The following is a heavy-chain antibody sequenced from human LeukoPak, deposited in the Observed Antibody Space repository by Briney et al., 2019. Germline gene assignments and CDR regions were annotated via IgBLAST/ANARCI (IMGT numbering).Heavy chain of an antibody. CDR3: VRVRGIAGRWVFDY. CDR2: TYYSGST. D-gene: IGHD6-6*01. V-gene: IGHV4-30-4*08. CDR1: GGSISSGDYY. J-gene: IGHJ4*02. Sequence: SQTLSLTCTVSGGSISSGDYYWSWIRQPPGKGLEWIGYTYYSGSTYYNPSLKSRVTISVDTSKNQFSLKLSSVTAADTAVYYCVRVRGIAGRWVFDYWGQGTLVTVSS.